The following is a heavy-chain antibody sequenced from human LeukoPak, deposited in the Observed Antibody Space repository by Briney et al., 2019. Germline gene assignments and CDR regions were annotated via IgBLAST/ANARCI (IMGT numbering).Heavy chain of an antibody. J-gene: IGHJ4*02. CDR1: GGSISSYY. CDR3: ARVPSSGYFDC. Sequence: KPSETLSLTCTVSGGSISSYYWSWIRQPPGKGLEWIGYIYYSGSTNYNPSLKSRVTISVDTSKNQFSLKLSSVTAAGTAVYYCARVPSSGYFDCWGQGTLVTVSS. V-gene: IGHV4-59*01. D-gene: IGHD3-22*01. CDR2: IYYSGST.